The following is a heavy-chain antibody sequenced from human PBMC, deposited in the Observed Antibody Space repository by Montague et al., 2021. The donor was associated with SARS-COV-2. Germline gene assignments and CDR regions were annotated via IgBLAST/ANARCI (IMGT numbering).Heavy chain of an antibody. J-gene: IGHJ6*02. CDR2: TNGSGRT. CDR3: ARGYCSGSGCYYYYGMDV. D-gene: IGHD2-15*01. Sequence: SETLSLTCAVYGGSFSGCYWSWIRQPPGRGLEWIGETNGSGRTNYNPSLKGRVTISVDTSKNQFSLRLSSVTAAETAVYYCARGYCSGSGCYYYYGMDVWGQGTTVTVSS. CDR1: GGSFSGCY. V-gene: IGHV4-34*01.